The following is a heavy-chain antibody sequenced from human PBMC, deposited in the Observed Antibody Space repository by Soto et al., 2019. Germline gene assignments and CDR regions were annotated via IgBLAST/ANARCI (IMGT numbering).Heavy chain of an antibody. J-gene: IGHJ4*02. Sequence: PSETLSLTCSVYGASISSGDYYWSWIRQAPGKGLEWIGHIYYSGSTHYKASLKSRVTISVDTSKTQFSLNLTSVTAADTALYYCARRGFTYGTASVWGQGTQVTVSS. CDR1: GASISSGDYY. CDR2: IYYSGST. CDR3: ARRGFTYGTASV. D-gene: IGHD3-10*01. V-gene: IGHV4-30-4*01.